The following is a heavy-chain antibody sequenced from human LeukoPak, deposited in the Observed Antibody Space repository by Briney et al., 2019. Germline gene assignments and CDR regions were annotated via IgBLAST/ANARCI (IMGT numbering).Heavy chain of an antibody. CDR1: GYTFTSYA. CDR3: ARDSDYYGSGSYSFDY. V-gene: IGHV1-3*01. D-gene: IGHD3-10*01. CDR2: INAGNGNT. Sequence: ASVKVSCKASGYTFTSYAMHWVRQAPGQRLEWMGWINAGNGNTKYSQKFQGRVTITRDTSASTAYMELSSLRSEDTAVYYCARDSDYYGSGSYSFDYWGQGTPVTVSS. J-gene: IGHJ4*02.